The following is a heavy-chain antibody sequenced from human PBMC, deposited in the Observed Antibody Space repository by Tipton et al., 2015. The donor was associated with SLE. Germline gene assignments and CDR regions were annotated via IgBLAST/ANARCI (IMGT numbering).Heavy chain of an antibody. CDR1: GGSISGYY. Sequence: LRLSCTGSGGSISGYYWSGVRQPAGKGLEWIGYIDYSGSTNYNPSLKSRVTILVDTSKNQFSLKLSSVTAAETAVYYCARSAGYGSNWAHFDYWGQGTLVTVSS. CDR2: IDYSGST. CDR3: ARSAGYGSNWAHFDY. D-gene: IGHD6-13*01. J-gene: IGHJ4*02. V-gene: IGHV4-59*01.